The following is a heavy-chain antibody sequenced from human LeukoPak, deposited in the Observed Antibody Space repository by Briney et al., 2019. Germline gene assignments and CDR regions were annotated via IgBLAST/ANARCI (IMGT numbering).Heavy chain of an antibody. CDR3: ARGQKWGRSWFDP. Sequence: PSETLSLTCAVYGGSFSGYYWSWIRQPPGKGLEWTGEINHSGSTNYNPSLKSRVTISVDTSKNQFSLKLSSVTAADTAVYYCARGQKWGRSWFDPWGQGTLVTVSS. CDR1: GGSFSGYY. J-gene: IGHJ5*02. V-gene: IGHV4-34*01. D-gene: IGHD3-16*01. CDR2: INHSGST.